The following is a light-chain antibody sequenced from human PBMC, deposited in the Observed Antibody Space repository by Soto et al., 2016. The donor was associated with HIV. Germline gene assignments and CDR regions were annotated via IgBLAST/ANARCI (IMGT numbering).Light chain of an antibody. CDR2: DER. V-gene: IGLV3-21*01. J-gene: IGLJ2*01. CDR1: NIGGKR. Sequence: SYVLTQPPSVSVAPGKTATISCEGNNIGGKRVHWYQQKAGQAPVLVVFDERDRPSGISERFSGFDSGNTATLTISRVEAGDEADYYCQVWDTSSDQSVIFGGGTKVTV. CDR3: QVWDTSSDQSVI.